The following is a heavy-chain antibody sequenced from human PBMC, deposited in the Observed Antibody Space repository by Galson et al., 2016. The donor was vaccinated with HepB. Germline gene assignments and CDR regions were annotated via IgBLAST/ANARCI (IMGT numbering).Heavy chain of an antibody. Sequence: SLRLSCAASGFTFSSYAMSWVRQAPGKGLEWVSGISGSRAGTYYADSVKGRFTISRDNSKNTLYLQMNSLRAEDTAVYYCAKEETADEWLVPRYFDDWGQGTLVTVSS. J-gene: IGHJ4*02. CDR1: GFTFSSYA. CDR3: AKEETADEWLVPRYFDD. CDR2: ISGSRAGT. D-gene: IGHD6-19*01. V-gene: IGHV3-23*01.